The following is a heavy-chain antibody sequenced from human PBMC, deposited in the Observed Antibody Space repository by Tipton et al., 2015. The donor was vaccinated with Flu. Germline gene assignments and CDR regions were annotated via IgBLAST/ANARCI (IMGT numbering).Heavy chain of an antibody. Sequence: TLSLTCTVSGGSISSSSYYWGWIRQPPGKGLEWIGYIYNSEYTKYNPSLKSRVTISVDTSKKQFSLQLTAVTAADTAVYYCARAGAHGYTLVQDSWGQGALVTVSS. CDR1: GGSISSSSYY. D-gene: IGHD5-24*01. V-gene: IGHV4-61*05. J-gene: IGHJ4*02. CDR3: ARAGAHGYTLVQDS. CDR2: IYNSEYT.